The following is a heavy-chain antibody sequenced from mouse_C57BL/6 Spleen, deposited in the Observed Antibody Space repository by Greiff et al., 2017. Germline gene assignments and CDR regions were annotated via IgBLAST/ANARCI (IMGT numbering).Heavy chain of an antibody. CDR3: ARGLRLQMDY. CDR2: IDSSDSYT. Sequence: VQLQQPGAELVMPGASVKLSCKASGYTFTSYWMHWVKQRPGQGLEWIGEIDSSDSYTNYNQKFKGKSTLTVDKSSSTAYMQLSSLTSEDSAVYYCARGLRLQMDYWGQGTSVTVSS. J-gene: IGHJ4*01. CDR1: GYTFTSYW. V-gene: IGHV1-69*01. D-gene: IGHD3-2*02.